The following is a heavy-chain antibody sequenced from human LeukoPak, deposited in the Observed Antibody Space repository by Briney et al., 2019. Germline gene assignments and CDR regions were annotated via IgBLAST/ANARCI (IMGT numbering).Heavy chain of an antibody. CDR2: IYSGGST. D-gene: IGHD1-26*01. V-gene: IGHV3-53*01. CDR1: GFTVSSNY. CDR3: ARDLSGSYVNY. J-gene: IGHJ4*02. Sequence: GGSLRLSCAASGFTVSSNYMSWVRQAPGKGLEWVSVIYSGGSTYYADSVKGRFTISRDNAKKSLYLQMNSLRAEDTAVYYCARDLSGSYVNYWGQGTLVTVSS.